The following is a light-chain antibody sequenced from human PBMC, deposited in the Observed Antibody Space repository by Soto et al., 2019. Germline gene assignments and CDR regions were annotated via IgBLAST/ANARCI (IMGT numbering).Light chain of an antibody. CDR2: WAS. Sequence: DIVMTQSPDSLAVSLGERATINCKSSQSVLYSSNNKNYLAWYQQKPGQPPKLLIYWASTWESGVPDRFSGSGPGTDFTLTISSLQAEDVAVYYCQQYYSTPQTFGQGTKVDI. V-gene: IGKV4-1*01. CDR1: QSVLYSSNNKNY. J-gene: IGKJ1*01. CDR3: QQYYSTPQT.